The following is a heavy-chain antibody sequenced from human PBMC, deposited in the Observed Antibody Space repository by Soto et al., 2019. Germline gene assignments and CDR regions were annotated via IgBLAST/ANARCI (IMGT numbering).Heavy chain of an antibody. J-gene: IGHJ5*02. CDR2: IYYTGST. Sequence: QVQLQESGPGLVKPSETLSLTCTVSGGSISNYFWSWIRQPPGKGLEWIGYIYYTGSTNYNPSPERRVTIPGDTSKHLFSLKLSSGTPADTAVYYCARHGVKEAARHKFDPWGQGALVTVSS. D-gene: IGHD6-6*01. CDR3: ARHGVKEAARHKFDP. V-gene: IGHV4-59*08. CDR1: GGSISNYF.